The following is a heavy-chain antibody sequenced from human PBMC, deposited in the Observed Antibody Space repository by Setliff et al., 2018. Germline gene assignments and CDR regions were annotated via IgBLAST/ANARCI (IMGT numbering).Heavy chain of an antibody. CDR1: GFAFGDYA. D-gene: IGHD1-26*01. CDR2: IRSKAYGGTT. Sequence: GGSLRLSCSVSGFAFGDYAMTWVRQAPGKGLEWVGFIRSKAYGGTTEYAASVKGRFTISRDDSESIVYLQMDSLKSEDTAVYYCGKVGGAVGPYHYFMDAWGKGTTVTVSS. CDR3: GKVGGAVGPYHYFMDA. V-gene: IGHV3-49*04. J-gene: IGHJ6*04.